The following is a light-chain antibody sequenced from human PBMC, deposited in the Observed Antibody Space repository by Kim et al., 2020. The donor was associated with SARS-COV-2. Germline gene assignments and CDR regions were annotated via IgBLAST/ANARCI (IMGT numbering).Light chain of an antibody. CDR3: QQTISSPPA. CDR2: AAS. J-gene: IGKJ4*01. V-gene: IGKV1-12*01. Sequence: DIQMTQSPSSVSASVGDRVTITCRASQDISRWVAWYQQKPGKAPNLLIYAASSLHSGVPSRFSGSGSGTEFTLSITNVQAEDFATYYCQQTISSPPAFGGGTKVDIK. CDR1: QDISRW.